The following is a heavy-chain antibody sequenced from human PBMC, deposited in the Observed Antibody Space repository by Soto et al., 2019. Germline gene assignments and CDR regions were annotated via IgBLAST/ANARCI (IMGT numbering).Heavy chain of an antibody. J-gene: IGHJ6*03. CDR1: GGSISSSSYY. CDR2: IYYSGST. V-gene: IGHV4-39*01. Sequence: TLSLTCTVSGGSISSSSYYWGWIRQPPGKGLEWIGSIYYSGSTYYNPSLKSRVTISVDTSKNQFSLKLSSVTAADTAVYYCARRLRYFDWPTRRYYYYYMDVWGKGTTVTVS. CDR3: ARRLRYFDWPTRRYYYYYMDV. D-gene: IGHD3-9*01.